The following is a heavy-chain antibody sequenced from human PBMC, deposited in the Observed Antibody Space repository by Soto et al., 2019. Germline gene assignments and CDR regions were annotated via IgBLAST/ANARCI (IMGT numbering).Heavy chain of an antibody. D-gene: IGHD2-15*01. CDR1: GGSINTYY. J-gene: IGHJ4*02. CDR2: INYSGGT. V-gene: IGHV4-59*01. Sequence: SETLSLTCSVSGGSINTYYCSWIRQPPGKGLEWIGYINYSGGTNYNPSLKSRVTISIDTSKNHFSLKLTSVTAADTAVYYCARILSSGHSDYWGQGALVTFSS. CDR3: ARILSSGHSDY.